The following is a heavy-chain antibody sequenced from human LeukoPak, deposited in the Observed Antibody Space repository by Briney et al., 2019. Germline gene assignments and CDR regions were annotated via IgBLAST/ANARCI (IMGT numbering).Heavy chain of an antibody. V-gene: IGHV4-39*01. CDR2: IYYSGST. CDR3: ARHVRGTTRNYYLDY. J-gene: IGHJ4*02. CDR1: GGSISSSSYY. Sequence: SETLSLTCTVSGGSISSSSYYWGWIRQPPGKGLEWIGSIYYSGSTYYNPSLKSRVTISVDTSKNQFPLKLSSVTAADTAVYYCARHVRGTTRNYYLDYWGQGTLVTVSS. D-gene: IGHD1-1*01.